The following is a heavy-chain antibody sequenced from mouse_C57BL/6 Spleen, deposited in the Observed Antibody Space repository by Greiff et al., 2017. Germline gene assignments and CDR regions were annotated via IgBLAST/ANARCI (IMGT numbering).Heavy chain of an antibody. Sequence: QVQLQQSGAELVRPGASVTLSCKASGYTFTDYEMHWVKQTPVHGLEWIGAIDPETGGTAYNQKFKGKAILTADKSSSTAYMELRSLTSEDSAVDYCTRSRRHYARDYWGQGTSVTVSA. CDR1: GYTFTDYE. CDR3: TRSRRHYARDY. CDR2: IDPETGGT. J-gene: IGHJ4*01. V-gene: IGHV1-15*01.